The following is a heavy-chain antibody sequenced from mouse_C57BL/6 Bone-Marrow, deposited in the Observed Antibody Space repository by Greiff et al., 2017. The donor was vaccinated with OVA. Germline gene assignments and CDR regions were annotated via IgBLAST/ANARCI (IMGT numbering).Heavy chain of an antibody. CDR1: GFSLTSYG. D-gene: IGHD2-1*01. Sequence: QVQLQQSGPGLVQPSQSLSITCTVSGFSLTSYGVHWVRQSPGKGLEWLGVIWRGGSTDYNAAFMSRLSITKDNSKSQVFFKMNSLQADDTAIYYCAKKGLFYYGKKGYWYFDVWGTGTTVTVSS. CDR3: AKKGLFYYGKKGYWYFDV. CDR2: IWRGGST. J-gene: IGHJ1*03. V-gene: IGHV2-5*01.